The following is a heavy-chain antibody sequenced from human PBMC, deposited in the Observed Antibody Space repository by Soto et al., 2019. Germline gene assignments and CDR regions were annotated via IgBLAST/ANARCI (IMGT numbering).Heavy chain of an antibody. V-gene: IGHV3-21*01. CDR1: GFNFNVYS. CDR2: ISSSSNYI. D-gene: IGHD5-12*01. J-gene: IGHJ5*01. CDR3: ARDRGSAVFDS. Sequence: GGSLRLSCAASGFNFNVYSMNLVRQAPGKGLEWSSSISSSSNYIHYRDSVRGRFTISRDNAKNSLYLQLDSLRVEDTAVYFCARDRGSAVFDSWGKETLVAISS.